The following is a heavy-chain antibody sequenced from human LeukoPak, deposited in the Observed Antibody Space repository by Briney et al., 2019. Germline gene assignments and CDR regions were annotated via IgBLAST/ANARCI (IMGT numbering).Heavy chain of an antibody. CDR1: GFSLSTSGVG. V-gene: IGHV2-5*02. J-gene: IGHJ4*02. D-gene: IGHD3-10*01. CDR2: IYWDDDQ. Sequence: SGPTLVKPTQTFTLTCTFSGFSLSTSGVGVGWIRQPPGKALEWLALIYWDDDQRYSPSLKSRLTITKDTSKNQVALTMTNMDPVDTATYYCAQYGSGSRQSYYFDYWGQGTLVTVSS. CDR3: AQYGSGSRQSYYFDY.